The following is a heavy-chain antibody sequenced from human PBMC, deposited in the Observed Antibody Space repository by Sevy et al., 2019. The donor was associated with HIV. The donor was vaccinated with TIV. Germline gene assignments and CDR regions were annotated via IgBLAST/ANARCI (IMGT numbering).Heavy chain of an antibody. J-gene: IGHJ4*02. D-gene: IGHD3-16*01. CDR1: GGTFSSYA. CDR3: ARDWGVAAGPFDY. Sequence: ASVKVSCKASGGTFSSYAIIWVRQAPGQGLEWMGGIIPIFGTANYAQKFQGRVTITADESTSTAYMELSSLRSEDTAGYYCARDWGVAAGPFDYWGQGTLVTVSS. CDR2: IIPIFGTA. V-gene: IGHV1-69*13.